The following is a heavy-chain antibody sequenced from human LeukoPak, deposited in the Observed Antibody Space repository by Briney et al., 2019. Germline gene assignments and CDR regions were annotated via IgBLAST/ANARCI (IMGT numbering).Heavy chain of an antibody. CDR2: INCSSGGT. V-gene: IGHV1-46*01. CDR1: GYTFTSYY. J-gene: IGHJ3*02. D-gene: IGHD3-22*01. Sequence: ASVKISCKASGYTFTSYYIHWVRQAPGQGLEWMGIINCSSGGTTYAQKFQGRVTMTRDTSTRTVYMELSGLRSEDTAIYFCARVLENYYDSSGYDAFDIWGQGTMVTVSS. CDR3: ARVLENYYDSSGYDAFDI.